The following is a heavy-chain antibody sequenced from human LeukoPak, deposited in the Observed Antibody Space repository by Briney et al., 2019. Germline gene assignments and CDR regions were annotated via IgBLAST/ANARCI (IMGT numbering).Heavy chain of an antibody. Sequence: GGSLRLSCAASGFTFSSYAMSWVRQAPGKGLEWVSAISGSGGSTYYADSVKGRFTISRDNSKNTLYLQMSSLRAEDTAVYYCAKVRAQWLVLLQYYFDYWGQGTLVTVSS. V-gene: IGHV3-23*01. CDR2: ISGSGGST. D-gene: IGHD6-19*01. CDR3: AKVRAQWLVLLQYYFDY. CDR1: GFTFSSYA. J-gene: IGHJ4*02.